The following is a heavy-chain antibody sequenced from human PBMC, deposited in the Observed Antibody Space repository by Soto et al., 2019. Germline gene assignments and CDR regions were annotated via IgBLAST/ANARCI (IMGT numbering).Heavy chain of an antibody. V-gene: IGHV4-59*08. CDR1: GGSISSYY. CDR3: ARGRNGYNSY. J-gene: IGHJ4*02. Sequence: QVQLQESGPGLVKPSETLSLTCTVSGGSISSYYWSWIRQPPGKGLEWMGYIYYSGSTNYNPSRKXXVXIXXDTSKNQFSLKLSSVTAADTAVYYCARGRNGYNSYWGQGTLVTVSS. D-gene: IGHD5-12*01. CDR2: IYYSGST.